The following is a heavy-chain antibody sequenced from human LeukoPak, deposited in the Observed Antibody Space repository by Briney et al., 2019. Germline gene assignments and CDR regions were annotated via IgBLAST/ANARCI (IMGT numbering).Heavy chain of an antibody. CDR2: IYYNGNT. J-gene: IGHJ4*02. Sequence: PSKTLSLTCTVSGGSISSYYWSWIRQPPGKGLEWIGYIYYNGNTNYNPSLKSRVTMSVDTSKNQLSLRLSSVTAADTAMYYCARSDYSTYFDYWGQGTLVTVSS. CDR3: ARSDYSTYFDY. CDR1: GGSISSYY. D-gene: IGHD2-15*01. V-gene: IGHV4-59*01.